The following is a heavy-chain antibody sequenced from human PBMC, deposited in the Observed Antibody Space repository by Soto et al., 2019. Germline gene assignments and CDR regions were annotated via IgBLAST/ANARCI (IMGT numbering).Heavy chain of an antibody. CDR3: ARAGRVETGTSVDSWFDP. CDR1: GFTFSSYS. CDR2: ISSSSSYI. Sequence: PGGSLRLSCAASGFTFSSYSMNWVRQAPGKGLEWVSSISSSSSYIYYADSVKGRFTISRDNAKNSLYLQMNSLRAEDTAVYYCARAGRVETGTSVDSWFDPWGQGTLVTVSS. J-gene: IGHJ5*02. V-gene: IGHV3-21*01. D-gene: IGHD1-1*01.